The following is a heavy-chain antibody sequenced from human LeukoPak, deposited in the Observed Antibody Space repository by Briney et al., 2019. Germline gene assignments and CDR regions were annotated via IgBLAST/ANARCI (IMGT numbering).Heavy chain of an antibody. CDR2: IYYSGST. D-gene: IGHD6-13*01. J-gene: IGHJ4*02. CDR3: ASTYRGAAAIDY. CDR1: GGSISSYY. Sequence: SETLSLTCTVSGGSISSYYWSWIRQPPGKGLEWIGYIYYSGSTNYNPSLKSRVTISEDTSKNQFSLKLSSVTAADAAVYYCASTYRGAAAIDYWGQGTLVTVSS. V-gene: IGHV4-59*08.